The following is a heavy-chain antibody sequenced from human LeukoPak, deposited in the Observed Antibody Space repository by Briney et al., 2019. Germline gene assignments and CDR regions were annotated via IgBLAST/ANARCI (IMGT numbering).Heavy chain of an antibody. CDR3: ARVLTGKFDY. CDR2: IYYSGST. Sequence: SETLSLTCTVFGGSVRSYYWNWIRQPPGKGLEWIGYIYYSGSTNYNPSLKSRVTISVDTSKNQLSLKLSSVTAADTAVYYCARVLTGKFDYWGQGTLATVSS. J-gene: IGHJ4*02. V-gene: IGHV4-59*02. D-gene: IGHD7-27*01. CDR1: GGSVRSYY.